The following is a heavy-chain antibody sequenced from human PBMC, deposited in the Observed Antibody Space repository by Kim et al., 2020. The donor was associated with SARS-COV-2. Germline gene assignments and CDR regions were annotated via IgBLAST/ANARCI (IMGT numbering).Heavy chain of an antibody. CDR1: GFTFSSYG. CDR3: AKDLPVFERYYYYAMDV. V-gene: IGHV3-30*18. Sequence: GGSLRLSCAASGFTFSSYGMHWVRQAPGKGLEWVAVISFDGSNKYYADSVKGRFTISRDNSKNTLYLQMNSLRAEDTAVYYCAKDLPVFERYYYYAMDVWRRGTADTVSS. J-gene: IGHJ6*01. CDR2: ISFDGSNK. D-gene: IGHD1-20*01.